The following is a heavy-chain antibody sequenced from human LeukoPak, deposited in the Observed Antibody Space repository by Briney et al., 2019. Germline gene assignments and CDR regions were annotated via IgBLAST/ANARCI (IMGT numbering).Heavy chain of an antibody. J-gene: IGHJ4*02. V-gene: IGHV1-46*01. Sequence: ASVKVSCKASGYTFTNYYIHCVRQAPGQGLEWMGIINLSTSSTNYAQKFQGRVTMTRDTSTNTVYMELSSLRSEDTAVYYCARDVEYCSSTTCYGGGPSHFDYWGQGTLVTVSS. CDR1: GYTFTNYY. CDR2: INLSTSST. D-gene: IGHD2-2*01. CDR3: ARDVEYCSSTTCYGGGPSHFDY.